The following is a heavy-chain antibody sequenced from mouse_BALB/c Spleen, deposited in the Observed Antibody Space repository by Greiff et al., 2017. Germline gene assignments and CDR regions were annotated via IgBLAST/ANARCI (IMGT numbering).Heavy chain of an antibody. V-gene: IGHV1S53*02. D-gene: IGHD2-14*01. J-gene: IGHJ4*01. CDR1: ATTFPTQA. CDR3: RAYYRYDDAMDY. Sequence: VQLQQSDAELVKPGASVKISCRASATTFPTQAFPGVRQKPEQGLEWIGYISPGNGDIKYNEKFKGKATLTADKSSSTAYMQLNSLTSEDSAVYFCRAYYRYDDAMDYWGQGTSVTVSS. CDR2: ISPGNGDI.